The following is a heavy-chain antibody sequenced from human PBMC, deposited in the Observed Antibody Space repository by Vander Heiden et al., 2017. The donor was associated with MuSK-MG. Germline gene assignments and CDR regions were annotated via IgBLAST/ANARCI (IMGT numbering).Heavy chain of an antibody. CDR1: GFSLSTSGVC. D-gene: IGHD1-1*01. J-gene: IGHJ4*01. Sequence: ITLRESGPTVVKPTQTLTLTCTFSGFSLSTSGVCVGCVRQHPGKALEWLELLYWHADKRYSPSLKSRLTIIKDTSKNQVVLTMTHIDTVDTATYYCAHCRRVSDGTDFDYRGHGTLVTVSS. CDR3: AHCRRVSDGTDFDY. V-gene: IGHV2-5*01. CDR2: LYWHADK.